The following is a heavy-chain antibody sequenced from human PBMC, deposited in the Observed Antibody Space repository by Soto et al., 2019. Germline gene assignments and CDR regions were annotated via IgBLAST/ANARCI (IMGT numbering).Heavy chain of an antibody. Sequence: ASVKVSCKACGYTFTGYYMHWVRQAPGQGLEWMGWINPNSGGTNYAQKFQGWVTMTRDTSISTAYMELSRLRSDDTAVYYCAREVAVAGSAGMDAWGKGPTVTVP. D-gene: IGHD6-19*01. CDR1: GYTFTGYY. V-gene: IGHV1-2*04. CDR3: AREVAVAGSAGMDA. CDR2: INPNSGGT. J-gene: IGHJ6*04.